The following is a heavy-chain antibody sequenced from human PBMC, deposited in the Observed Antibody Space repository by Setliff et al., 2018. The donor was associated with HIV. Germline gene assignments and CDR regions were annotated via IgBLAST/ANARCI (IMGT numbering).Heavy chain of an antibody. Sequence: ASVKVSCKTSGYTFTASNVHWVRQAPGQGLGWMGWINPSRGDTNYAQKFQGRVTMTRDTSIRTAYMELSRLQSDDTAVYFCARDLDSGYNAQDYFAYWGQGTPVTVSS. V-gene: IGHV1-2*02. D-gene: IGHD5-12*01. J-gene: IGHJ4*02. CDR3: ARDLDSGYNAQDYFAY. CDR1: GYTFTASN. CDR2: INPSRGDT.